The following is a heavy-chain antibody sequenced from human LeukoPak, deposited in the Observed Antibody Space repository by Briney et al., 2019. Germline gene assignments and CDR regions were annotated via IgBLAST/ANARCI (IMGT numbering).Heavy chain of an antibody. Sequence: PSETLSLTCTVPGGSISSYYWSWIRQPAGKGLEWIGRIYTSGSTNCNPSPKSRVTMSVDTSKNQFSLKLSSVTAADTAVYYCARDVGGAAAGFFDYWGQGTLVTVSS. CDR1: GGSISSYY. J-gene: IGHJ4*02. D-gene: IGHD6-13*01. CDR2: IYTSGST. CDR3: ARDVGGAAAGFFDY. V-gene: IGHV4-4*07.